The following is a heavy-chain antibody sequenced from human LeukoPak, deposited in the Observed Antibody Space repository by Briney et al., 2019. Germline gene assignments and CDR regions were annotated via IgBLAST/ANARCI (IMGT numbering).Heavy chain of an antibody. CDR1: GFTFSSYA. J-gene: IGHJ4*02. D-gene: IGHD1-26*01. V-gene: IGHV3-23*01. CDR3: ANVVGADPSFDY. Sequence: SGGSLRLSSAASGFTFSSYAMSWVRQAPGKGLEWVSAISGSGGSTYYADSVKGRFTISRDNSKNTLYLQMNSLRAEDTAVYYCANVVGADPSFDYWGQGTLVTVSS. CDR2: ISGSGGST.